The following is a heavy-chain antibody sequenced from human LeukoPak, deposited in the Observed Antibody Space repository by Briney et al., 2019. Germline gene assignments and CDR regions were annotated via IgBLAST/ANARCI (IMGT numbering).Heavy chain of an antibody. Sequence: GGSLRLSCAASGFTFSSYAMSWVRQAPGKGLEWVSAISGSGGSTYYADSVRGRFTISGDNSKNTLYLQMNSLRAEDTAVYYCAKDGGETVTTTFDYWGQGTLVTVSS. J-gene: IGHJ4*02. D-gene: IGHD4-17*01. CDR1: GFTFSSYA. V-gene: IGHV3-23*01. CDR2: ISGSGGST. CDR3: AKDGGETVTTTFDY.